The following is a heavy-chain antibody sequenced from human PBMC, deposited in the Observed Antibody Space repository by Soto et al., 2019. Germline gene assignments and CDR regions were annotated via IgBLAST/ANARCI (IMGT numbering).Heavy chain of an antibody. J-gene: IGHJ4*02. CDR2: INSDGTDT. CDR1: GFTFSSSW. CDR3: ARDWSYALNY. D-gene: IGHD3-16*01. Sequence: GWSLGLCCAASGFTFSSSWMHWVRQAPGKGLVWVSHINSDGTDTNYADSVKGRFTISRDNAKNTVYLQMNSLRAEDTAVYYCARDWSYALNYWGQGSLVTVSS. V-gene: IGHV3-74*01.